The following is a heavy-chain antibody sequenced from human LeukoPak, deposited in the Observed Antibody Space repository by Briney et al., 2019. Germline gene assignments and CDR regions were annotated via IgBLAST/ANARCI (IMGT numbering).Heavy chain of an antibody. D-gene: IGHD5-18*01. CDR3: ARLCGYSYGS. Sequence: GESLKISCQGSGSRFTSYWIGWVRQLPGKGLEWMGIIYPGDSDTRYSPSFQGQVTISADKSISTAYLQWSSLKASDTATYYCARLCGYSYGSWGQGTLVTVSS. CDR1: GSRFTSYW. V-gene: IGHV5-51*01. J-gene: IGHJ5*02. CDR2: IYPGDSDT.